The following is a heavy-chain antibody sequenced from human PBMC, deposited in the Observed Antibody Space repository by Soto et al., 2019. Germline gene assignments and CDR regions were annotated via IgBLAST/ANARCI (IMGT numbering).Heavy chain of an antibody. CDR2: VSGSGGST. J-gene: IGHJ4*02. CDR3: AKDSITMIVVAELAQPNFDY. CDR1: GFTFSSYA. V-gene: IGHV3-23*01. D-gene: IGHD3-22*01. Sequence: QAGGSLRLSCAASGFTFSSYAMSWVRQAPGKGLEWVSGVSGSGGSTKYADSVKGRFTTSRDNSKNTVYLQMNSLRAEDTAVYYCAKDSITMIVVAELAQPNFDYWGQGTLVTVSS.